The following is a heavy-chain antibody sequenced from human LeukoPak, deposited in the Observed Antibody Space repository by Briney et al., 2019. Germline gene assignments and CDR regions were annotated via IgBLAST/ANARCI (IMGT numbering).Heavy chain of an antibody. J-gene: IGHJ6*04. Sequence: GGSLRLSCAASGFTLSSYGMNWVRQAPGKGLGWVSYISSSGSTIYYADSVKGRFTISRDNVKNSLYLQMNSLRAEDTAVYYCAELGITMIGGVWGKGTTVTISS. CDR2: ISSSGSTI. V-gene: IGHV3-48*04. D-gene: IGHD3-10*02. CDR1: GFTLSSYG. CDR3: AELGITMIGGV.